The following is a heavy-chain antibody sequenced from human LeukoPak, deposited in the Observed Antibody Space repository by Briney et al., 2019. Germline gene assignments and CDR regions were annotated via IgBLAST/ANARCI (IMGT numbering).Heavy chain of an antibody. CDR2: IWYDGSNK. Sequence: PGRSLRLSCAASGFTFSSYGMHWVRQAPGKGLEWVAVIWYDGSNKYYADSVKGRFTISRDNSKNTLYLQMNSLRAEDTAVYYCARAMEGAAAGTNWFDPWGQGTLVTVSS. CDR1: GFTFSSYG. J-gene: IGHJ5*02. D-gene: IGHD6-13*01. CDR3: ARAMEGAAAGTNWFDP. V-gene: IGHV3-33*01.